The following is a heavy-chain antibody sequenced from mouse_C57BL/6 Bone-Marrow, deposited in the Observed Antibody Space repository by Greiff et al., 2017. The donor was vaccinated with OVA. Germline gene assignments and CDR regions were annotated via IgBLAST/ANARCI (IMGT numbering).Heavy chain of an antibody. J-gene: IGHJ4*01. V-gene: IGHV1-69*01. CDR2: IDPSDSYT. Sequence: VQLQQPGAELVMPGASVKLSCKASGYTFTSYWMHWVKQRPGQGLEWIGEIDPSDSYTNYNQKFKGKSTLTVDKSSSTAYMQLSSLTSEDSAVYYCAQGYYGSRGAMDYWGQGTSVTVSS. D-gene: IGHD1-1*01. CDR1: GYTFTSYW. CDR3: AQGYYGSRGAMDY.